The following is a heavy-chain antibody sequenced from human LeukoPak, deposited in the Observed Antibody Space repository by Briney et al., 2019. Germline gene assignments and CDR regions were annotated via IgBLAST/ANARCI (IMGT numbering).Heavy chain of an antibody. CDR3: AELGITMIGGV. V-gene: IGHV3-48*03. Sequence: GGSLRLSCAASGFTSSSYEMNWVRQAPGKGLEWVSYISSSGSTIYYADSVKGRFTISRDNAKNSLHLQMNSLRAEDTAVYYCAELGITMIGGVWGKGTTVTISS. D-gene: IGHD3-10*02. J-gene: IGHJ6*04. CDR2: ISSSGSTI. CDR1: GFTSSSYE.